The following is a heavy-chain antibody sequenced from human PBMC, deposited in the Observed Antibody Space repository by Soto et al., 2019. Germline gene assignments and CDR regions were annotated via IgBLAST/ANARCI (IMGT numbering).Heavy chain of an antibody. J-gene: IGHJ4*02. CDR1: GFTFSSYG. V-gene: IGHV3-33*01. D-gene: IGHD3-22*01. CDR2: IWYDGSNK. Sequence: GGSLRLSCAASGFTFSSYGMHWVRQAPGKGLEWVAVIWYDGSNKYYADSVKGRFTISRDNSKNTLYLQMNSLRAEDTAVYYCARDPQHYDSSGYSLDYWGQGTLVTVSS. CDR3: ARDPQHYDSSGYSLDY.